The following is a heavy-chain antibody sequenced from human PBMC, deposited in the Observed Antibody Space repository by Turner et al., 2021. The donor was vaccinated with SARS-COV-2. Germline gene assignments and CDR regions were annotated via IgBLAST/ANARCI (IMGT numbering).Heavy chain of an antibody. J-gene: IGHJ4*02. CDR1: GFTFRTYT. Sequence: QVHLVESGGGVVQPGRSLRPSCAASGFTFRTYTMHWVRQAPGEGLEWVAHISYDGSSTYYTDSVKGRFTVSRDNSKNTVYLQMNSLTEGDTAVYFCARGDGYFASGSPVDYWGQGTRVTVSS. CDR2: ISYDGSST. V-gene: IGHV3-30*14. CDR3: ARGDGYFASGSPVDY. D-gene: IGHD3-10*01.